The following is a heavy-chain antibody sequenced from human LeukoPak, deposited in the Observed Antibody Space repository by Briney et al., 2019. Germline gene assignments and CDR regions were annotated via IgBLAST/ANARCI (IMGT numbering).Heavy chain of an antibody. V-gene: IGHV4-34*01. Sequence: SETLSLTCAVYGVSFSGYYWSWVRQPPGKGLEWVGEINHSGSTNYNPSLKSRVTISVDTSKNQFSLKLSSVTAADTAVYYCASQGKDCSGGSCYSGVRYFDYWGQGTLVTVSS. CDR2: INHSGST. CDR3: ASQGKDCSGGSCYSGVRYFDY. D-gene: IGHD2-15*01. J-gene: IGHJ4*02. CDR1: GVSFSGYY.